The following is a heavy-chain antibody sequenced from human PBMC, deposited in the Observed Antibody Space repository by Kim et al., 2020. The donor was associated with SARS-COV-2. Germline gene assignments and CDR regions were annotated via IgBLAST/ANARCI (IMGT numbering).Heavy chain of an antibody. CDR3: ARIGYYDFWNSYFTYID. CDR1: GFTFSVSA. CDR2: IRASGDNT. V-gene: IGHV3-23*01. D-gene: IGHD3-3*01. Sequence: GGSLRLSCAASGFTFSVSAMTWVRQAPGKGLEWVSAIRASGDNTYYADSVKGRFTISRYNSKNTLTLQMNSLRAEDTALFYCARIGYYDFWNSYFTYID. J-gene: IGHJ4*01.